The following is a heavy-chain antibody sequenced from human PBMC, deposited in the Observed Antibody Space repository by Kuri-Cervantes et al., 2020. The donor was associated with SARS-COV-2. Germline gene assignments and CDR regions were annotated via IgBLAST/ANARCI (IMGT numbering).Heavy chain of an antibody. J-gene: IGHJ4*02. CDR2: IIPTFGTA. Sequence: SVKVSCKASRGTFSGYAISWVRQAPGQGLEWMGGIIPTFGTANYAQKFQGRVTITADESTSTAYMELSSLRSEDTAVYYCARVGDCSSTSCRYYFDYWGQGTLVTVSS. CDR1: RGTFSGYA. CDR3: ARVGDCSSTSCRYYFDY. V-gene: IGHV1-69*13. D-gene: IGHD2-2*01.